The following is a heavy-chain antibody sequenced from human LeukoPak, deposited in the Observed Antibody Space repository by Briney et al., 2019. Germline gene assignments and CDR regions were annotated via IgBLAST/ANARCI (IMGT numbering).Heavy chain of an antibody. CDR3: ARGNDFWSGYPYYFDY. V-gene: IGHV1-2*02. D-gene: IGHD3-3*01. CDR1: GYTFTGYY. Sequence: ASVKVSCKASGYTFTGYYMHWVRQAPGQGLEWMGWINPNSGGTNYAQKFQGRVTMTRDTSISTAYMELSRLRSDDTAVYYCARGNDFWSGYPYYFDYWGQGTLVTVSS. CDR2: INPNSGGT. J-gene: IGHJ4*02.